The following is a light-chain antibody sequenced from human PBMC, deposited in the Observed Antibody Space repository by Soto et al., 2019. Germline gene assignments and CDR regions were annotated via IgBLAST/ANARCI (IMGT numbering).Light chain of an antibody. J-gene: IGKJ4*01. CDR2: DVS. CDR3: QQYYRYPLT. V-gene: IGKV1-5*01. CDR1: QSFSTW. Sequence: DIQMTQSPSTLSASVGDRVTITCRASQSFSTWLAWYQQKPGRDPNLLIYDVSNLESGVPSRFSGSGSGTEFPLTISSLQPDDFATYYCQQYYRYPLTFGGGTTVEIK.